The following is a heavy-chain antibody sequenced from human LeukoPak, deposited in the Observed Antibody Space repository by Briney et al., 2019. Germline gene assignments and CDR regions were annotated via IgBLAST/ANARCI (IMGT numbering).Heavy chain of an antibody. CDR2: IYTSGST. D-gene: IGHD3-3*01. Sequence: PSETLSLTCTVSGGSISSYYWSWIRQPPGKGLEWIGYIYTSGSTNYNPSPKSRVTISVDTSKNQFSLKLSSVTAADTAVYYCARSLEGGGYYYMDVWGKGTTVTVSS. CDR1: GGSISSYY. CDR3: ARSLEGGGYYYMDV. V-gene: IGHV4-4*09. J-gene: IGHJ6*03.